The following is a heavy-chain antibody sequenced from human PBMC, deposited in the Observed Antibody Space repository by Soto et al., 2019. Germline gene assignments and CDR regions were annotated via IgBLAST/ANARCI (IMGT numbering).Heavy chain of an antibody. D-gene: IGHD2-8*02. CDR3: ARDKITGLFDY. CDR1: GDSISSCDYY. Sequence: SETLSLTCIVSGDSISSCDYYWSWIRQPPGKGLEWIGYIYYSSTTYYNPSLKSRVTISVDKSKNHFSLELTSVTAADTAVYYCARDKITGLFDYWGQGTLVTVSS. J-gene: IGHJ4*02. V-gene: IGHV4-30-4*01. CDR2: IYYSSTT.